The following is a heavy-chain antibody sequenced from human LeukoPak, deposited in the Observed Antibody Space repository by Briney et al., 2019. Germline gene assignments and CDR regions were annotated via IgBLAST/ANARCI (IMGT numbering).Heavy chain of an antibody. Sequence: ASVKVSCKASGYTFTGYYMHWVRQAPGQGLEWMGWINPNSGGTNYAQKFQGRVTMTRVTSISTAYMELSRLRSDDTAVYYCARSNYYGSGRYWYFDLWGRGTLVTVSS. CDR2: INPNSGGT. J-gene: IGHJ2*01. V-gene: IGHV1-2*02. D-gene: IGHD3-10*01. CDR3: ARSNYYGSGRYWYFDL. CDR1: GYTFTGYY.